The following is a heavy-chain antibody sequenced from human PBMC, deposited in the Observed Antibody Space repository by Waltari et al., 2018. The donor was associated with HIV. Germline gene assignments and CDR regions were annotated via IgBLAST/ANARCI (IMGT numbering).Heavy chain of an antibody. CDR3: ARSFSGYSNYFDP. D-gene: IGHD4-4*01. J-gene: IGHJ5*02. CDR1: GGSMPSSSYY. V-gene: IGHV4-39*01. CDR2: MSYSGST. Sequence: QLQLQGSGPGLVKSSETLSLTCTVSGGSMPSSSYYWGWIRQPPGKGLEWIGSMSYSGSTYHKPSLRSRLTISVYTSKNQFSLKLTSVTAADTAVYYCARSFSGYSNYFDPWGQGTLVTVSS.